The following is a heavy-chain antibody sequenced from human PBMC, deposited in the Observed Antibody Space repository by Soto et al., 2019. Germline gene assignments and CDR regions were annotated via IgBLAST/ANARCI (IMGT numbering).Heavy chain of an antibody. D-gene: IGHD6-13*01. V-gene: IGHV3-74*01. CDR3: ARDPRVAAAGRVDP. Sequence: VGSLRLSCAASGFTFSSYWMHWVRQAPGKGLVWVSRINSDGSSTSYADSVKGRFTISRDNAKNTLYLQMNSLRAEDTAVYYCARDPRVAAAGRVDPWGQGTLVTVSS. CDR1: GFTFSSYW. J-gene: IGHJ5*02. CDR2: INSDGSST.